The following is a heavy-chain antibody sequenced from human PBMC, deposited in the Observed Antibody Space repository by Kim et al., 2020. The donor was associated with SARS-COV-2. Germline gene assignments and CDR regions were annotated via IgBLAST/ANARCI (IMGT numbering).Heavy chain of an antibody. CDR3: AKKGGVLLWFGESPGDY. CDR1: GFTFSSYA. V-gene: IGHV3-23*01. J-gene: IGHJ4*02. CDR2: ISGSGGST. Sequence: GGSLRLSCAASGFTFSSYAMSWVRQAPGKGLEWVSAISGSGGSTYYADSVKGRFTISRDNSKNTLYLQMNSLRAEDTAVYYCAKKGGVLLWFGESPGDYWGQGTLVTVSS. D-gene: IGHD3-10*01.